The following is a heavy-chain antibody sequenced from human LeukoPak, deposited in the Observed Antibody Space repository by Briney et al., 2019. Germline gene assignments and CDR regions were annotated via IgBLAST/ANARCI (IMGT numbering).Heavy chain of an antibody. J-gene: IGHJ6*03. V-gene: IGHV3-66*02. CDR2: IYSGGST. D-gene: IGHD6-6*01. Sequence: PGGSLRLSCAASGFTVSSNYMSWVRQAPGKGLEWVSVIYSGGSTYYADPEKGRFTISRDNSKNTLYLQMNSLRAEDTAVYYCARAPHSSSYYMDVWGKGTTVTVSS. CDR1: GFTVSSNY. CDR3: ARAPHSSSYYMDV.